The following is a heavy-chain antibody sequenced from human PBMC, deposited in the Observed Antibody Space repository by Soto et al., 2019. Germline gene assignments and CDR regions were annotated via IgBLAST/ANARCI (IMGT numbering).Heavy chain of an antibody. D-gene: IGHD2-15*01. CDR3: ARGHLGITTTGTWYDFDY. CDR2: IYYSGRT. J-gene: IGHJ4*02. V-gene: IGHV4-59*01. CDR1: GDSISSYY. Sequence: QVQLQESGPRLVKPSETLSLTCTVSGDSISSYYWTWIRQPPGKGLEYIGYIYYSGRTYYKPSLKSRVTISVDTSKNQFSLKLSSVTAADTAVYYCARGHLGITTTGTWYDFDYWGQGTLVTVSS.